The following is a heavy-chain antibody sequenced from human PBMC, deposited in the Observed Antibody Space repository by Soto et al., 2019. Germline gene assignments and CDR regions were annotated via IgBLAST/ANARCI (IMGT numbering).Heavy chain of an antibody. CDR3: AKDLGTYTKYYFDY. J-gene: IGHJ4*02. Sequence: PGGSLRLSCAASGFTFSNYAMIWVRQVPGKGLEWVSAISGSGDRTYYADSVRGRFTISRDNSKNTLYLQMNSLRAEDTAVYYCAKDLGTYTKYYFDYSGQGTLVTVSS. V-gene: IGHV3-23*01. CDR1: GFTFSNYA. CDR2: ISGSGDRT. D-gene: IGHD4-4*01.